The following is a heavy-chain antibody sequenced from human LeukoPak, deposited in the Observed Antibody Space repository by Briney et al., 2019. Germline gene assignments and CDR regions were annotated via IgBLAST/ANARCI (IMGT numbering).Heavy chain of an antibody. Sequence: GGSLRLSCTASRFTFGDYAMSWFRQAPGKGLEWVGFIRRKAYSEATQYAASVKGRFTISRDDSKSIAYLQMNSLKTEDTAVYYCTRSDCGGDDAFDIWGQGTMVTVSS. CDR3: TRSDCGGDDAFDI. V-gene: IGHV3-49*03. D-gene: IGHD2-21*02. CDR2: IRRKAYSEAT. CDR1: RFTFGDYA. J-gene: IGHJ3*02.